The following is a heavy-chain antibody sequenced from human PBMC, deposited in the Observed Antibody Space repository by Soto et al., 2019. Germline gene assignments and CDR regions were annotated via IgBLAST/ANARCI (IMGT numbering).Heavy chain of an antibody. Sequence: PSETLSLTCAVYGGSFSGYYWSWIRQPPGKGLEWIGEINHSGSTNYNPSLKSRVTISVDTSKNQFSLKLSSVTAADTAVYYCARGKAYYDSSGYRYYFDYWGQGTLVTVSS. D-gene: IGHD3-22*01. CDR2: INHSGST. CDR1: GGSFSGYY. CDR3: ARGKAYYDSSGYRYYFDY. V-gene: IGHV4-34*01. J-gene: IGHJ4*02.